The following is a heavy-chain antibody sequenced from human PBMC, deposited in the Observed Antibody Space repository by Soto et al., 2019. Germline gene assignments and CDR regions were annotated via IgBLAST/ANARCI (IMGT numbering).Heavy chain of an antibody. CDR2: IKGDGSEK. D-gene: IGHD3-10*01. CDR1: GFTFSSFW. J-gene: IGHJ4*02. V-gene: IGHV3-7*01. CDR3: AAGFPPDY. Sequence: EVHVVESGGGLVQPGGSLKLSCAASGFTFSSFWMSWVRQAPGKGLEWVANIKGDGSEKYYVDSVKGRFTISRDNAENTLYLEMNSLRGEDTALYYCAAGFPPDYWGQRTLVTVSS.